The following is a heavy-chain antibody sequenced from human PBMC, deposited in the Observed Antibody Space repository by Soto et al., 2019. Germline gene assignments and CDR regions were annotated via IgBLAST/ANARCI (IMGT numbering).Heavy chain of an antibody. D-gene: IGHD2-2*01. V-gene: IGHV1-3*01. CDR2: INAGNGNT. Sequence: ASVKVSRQASWYTFTRHGMHWVRQAPGQRLEWMGWINAGNGNTKYSQKFQGRVTITRDTSASTAYMELTNLRSEDTAIYYCASDMSTSWGQGTLVTVS. J-gene: IGHJ4*02. CDR3: ASDMSTS. CDR1: WYTFTRHG.